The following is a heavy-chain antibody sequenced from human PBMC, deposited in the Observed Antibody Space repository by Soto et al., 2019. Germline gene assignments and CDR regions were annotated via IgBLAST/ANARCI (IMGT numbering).Heavy chain of an antibody. D-gene: IGHD3-22*01. CDR2: ISSSSSYT. V-gene: IGHV3-11*06. Sequence: AGGSLRLSCAASGFTFSDYYMSWIRQAPGKGLEWVSYISSSSSYTNYADSVKGRFTISRDNAKNSLYLQMNSLRAEDTAVYYCARQRYYDSSGYHLDAFDIWGQGTMVTVSS. CDR1: GFTFSDYY. J-gene: IGHJ3*02. CDR3: ARQRYYDSSGYHLDAFDI.